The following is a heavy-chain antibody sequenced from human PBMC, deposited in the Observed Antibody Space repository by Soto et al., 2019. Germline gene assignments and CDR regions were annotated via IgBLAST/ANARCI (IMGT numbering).Heavy chain of an antibody. J-gene: IGHJ3*01. CDR3: ARDQLYYNDISGRPLNAFDV. CDR2: IGIGSSTK. V-gene: IGHV3-48*01. CDR1: GFTFRNYG. D-gene: IGHD3-22*01. Sequence: GGFLSLSCAASGFTFRNYGMNWVRQAPGKGLEWVSYIGIGSSTKYYADSVKGRFTISRDNAKNSLYLQMNSLRAEDTAVYYCARDQLYYNDISGRPLNAFDVWGQGTTVTVSS.